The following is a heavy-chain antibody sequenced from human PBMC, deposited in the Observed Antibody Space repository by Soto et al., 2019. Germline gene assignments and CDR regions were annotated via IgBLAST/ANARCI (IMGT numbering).Heavy chain of an antibody. J-gene: IGHJ4*02. D-gene: IGHD2-2*01. V-gene: IGHV4-31*03. CDR3: ARYSSSTSYQFDY. CDR1: GGSISSGSYY. Sequence: SETLSLTCTVSGGSISSGSYYWSWIRQHPGKGLEWIGYIYYSGSTYYNPSLKSRVTISVDTSKNQFSLKLSSVTAADTAVYYCARYSSSTSYQFDYWGQGTLVTVSS. CDR2: IYYSGST.